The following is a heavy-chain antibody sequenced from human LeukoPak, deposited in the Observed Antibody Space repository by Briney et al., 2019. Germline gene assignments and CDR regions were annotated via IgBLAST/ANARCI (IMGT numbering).Heavy chain of an antibody. Sequence: GGSLRVSCAASGFTFSTYAMSWVRQAPEKGLEWVSTISGNGGITYYADSVKGRFAISRDNSKNTLYLQMNSLRAEDTALYYCAKGQGVYSSSWPNFEYWGQGTLVTVSS. CDR1: GFTFSTYA. D-gene: IGHD6-13*01. V-gene: IGHV3-23*01. J-gene: IGHJ4*02. CDR2: ISGNGGIT. CDR3: AKGQGVYSSSWPNFEY.